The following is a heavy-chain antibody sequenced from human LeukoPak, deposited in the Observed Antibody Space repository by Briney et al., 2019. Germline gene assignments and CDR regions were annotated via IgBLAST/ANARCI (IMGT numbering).Heavy chain of an antibody. V-gene: IGHV4-34*01. Sequence: SETLSLTCAVYGGSFSGYYWGWIRQPPGKGLEWIGDIDHNGKSNFNPPLKSRVSISLDTSKNQFSLKLNSVAAADSATYYCARIASAYCDGGSCYLLGDRFDPWGQGTLVTVSS. CDR1: GGSFSGYY. J-gene: IGHJ5*02. CDR3: ARIASAYCDGGSCYLLGDRFDP. CDR2: IDHNGKS. D-gene: IGHD2-21*01.